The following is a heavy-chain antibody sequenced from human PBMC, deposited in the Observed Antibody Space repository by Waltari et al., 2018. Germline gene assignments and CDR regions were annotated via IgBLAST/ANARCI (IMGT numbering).Heavy chain of an antibody. Sequence: QLQLQESGSGLVKPSQTLSLTCAVSGGSISSGGYSWSWIRQPPGKGLEWIGYIYHSGSTYDNPSLKRRVTISVDRSKNQFSLKLSSVTAADTAVYYWARGDYYDSSGKYGMDVWGQGTTVTVSS. CDR2: IYHSGST. J-gene: IGHJ6*02. D-gene: IGHD3-22*01. CDR1: GGSISSGGYS. V-gene: IGHV4-30-2*01. CDR3: ARGDYYDSSGKYGMDV.